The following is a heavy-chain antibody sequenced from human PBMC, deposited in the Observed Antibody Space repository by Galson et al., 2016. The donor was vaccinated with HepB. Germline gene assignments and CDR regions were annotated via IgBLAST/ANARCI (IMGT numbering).Heavy chain of an antibody. CDR1: GGSLSGYY. Sequence: ETLSLTCAVSGGSLSGYYWSWIRQPPGKGLEWIGEISNSRSTNHNPSPKSRVTISPDTSRNQFSLILTSVTAADTAVYYCTRGRGIALWGQGTLVTVSS. CDR3: TRGRGIAL. J-gene: IGHJ4*02. V-gene: IGHV4-34*01. CDR2: ISNSRST.